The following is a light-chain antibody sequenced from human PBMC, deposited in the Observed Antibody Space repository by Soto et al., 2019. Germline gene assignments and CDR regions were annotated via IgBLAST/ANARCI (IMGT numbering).Light chain of an antibody. J-gene: IGLJ1*01. CDR2: DVN. CDR1: SVDVGGFEY. V-gene: IGLV2-14*03. CDR3: SSYTSSNTDV. Sequence: QSVLTQPASVSGSPGQSIAISCTGTSVDVGGFEYVSWYQQHPGKVPKLMIYDVNNRPSGVSNRFSGSKSGNTASLTISGLQAEDEADYFCSSYTSSNTDVFGTGTKVTVL.